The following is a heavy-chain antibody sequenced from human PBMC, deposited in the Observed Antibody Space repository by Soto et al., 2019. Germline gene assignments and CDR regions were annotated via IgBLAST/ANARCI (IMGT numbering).Heavy chain of an antibody. V-gene: IGHV4-39*01. Sequence: LSLTCTASGGSITSSSHFWGWVRQPPGKGLEWIGTIYFTGNTYYTPSLKSRLTMSIDTSKNEFSLRLNSVTAADTAVYYYAGQTFTIAAASYGRSNWFDPWGPGTLVTVSS. CDR2: IYFTGNT. CDR3: AGQTFTIAAASYGRSNWFDP. CDR1: GGSITSSSHF. J-gene: IGHJ5*02. D-gene: IGHD6-25*01.